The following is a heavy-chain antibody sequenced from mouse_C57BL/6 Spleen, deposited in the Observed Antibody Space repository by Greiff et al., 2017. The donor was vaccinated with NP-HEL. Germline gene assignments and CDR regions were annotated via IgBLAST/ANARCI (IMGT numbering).Heavy chain of an antibody. Sequence: QVQLQQPGAELVKPGASVKLSCKASGYTFTSYWMPWVKQRPGQGLEWIGEIDPSDSYTNYNQKFKGKATLTVDTSSSTAYMQLSSLTSEDSAVYYCARSGTVVAGGYFDYWGQGTTLTVSS. CDR2: IDPSDSYT. CDR3: ARSGTVVAGGYFDY. CDR1: GYTFTSYW. D-gene: IGHD1-1*01. V-gene: IGHV1-50*01. J-gene: IGHJ2*01.